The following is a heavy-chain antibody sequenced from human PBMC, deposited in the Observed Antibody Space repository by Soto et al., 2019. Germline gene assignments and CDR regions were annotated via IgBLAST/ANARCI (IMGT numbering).Heavy chain of an antibody. D-gene: IGHD3-3*01. CDR3: ARGQLNYYDFWSGYLSPFDY. Sequence: EVQLVESGGGLVQPGGSLRLSCAASGFTFSSYWMHWVRQAPGKGLVWVSRINSDGSSTSYADSVKGRFTISRDNAKNPLYLQMNSLRAEDTAVYYCARGQLNYYDFWSGYLSPFDYWGQGTLVTVSS. J-gene: IGHJ4*02. CDR1: GFTFSSYW. CDR2: INSDGSST. V-gene: IGHV3-74*01.